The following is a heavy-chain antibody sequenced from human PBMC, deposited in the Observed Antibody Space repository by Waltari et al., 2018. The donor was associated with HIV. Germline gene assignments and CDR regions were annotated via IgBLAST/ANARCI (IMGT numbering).Heavy chain of an antibody. CDR3: TTDLGGYNVDY. D-gene: IGHD5-12*01. CDR2: IKSKTHGETT. CDR1: GFNFTEIW. V-gene: IGHV3-15*01. Sequence: EVRLVGSGGGLVKTGGSLSILCGASGFNFTEIWLSWVRQAPGKGLEWVGRIKSKTHGETTDYAAPVKGRFSLSRDDSKNTLYLQMNSLKTEDTAVYYCTTDLGGYNVDYWGQGTLVTVSS. J-gene: IGHJ4*02.